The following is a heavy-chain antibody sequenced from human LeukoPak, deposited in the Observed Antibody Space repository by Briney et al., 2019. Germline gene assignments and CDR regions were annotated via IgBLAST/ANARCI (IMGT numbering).Heavy chain of an antibody. CDR2: IYYSGSS. CDR3: ARGPYSYLFDY. J-gene: IGHJ4*02. CDR1: GGSISSYY. V-gene: IGHV4-59*08. D-gene: IGHD5-18*01. Sequence: SETLSLTCTVSGGSISSYYWSWIRQPPGKGLEGIVYIYYSGSSKYNPSLKSRVTISVDTSKNQFSLKLSSVTAADTAVYYCARGPYSYLFDYWGQGTLVTVSS.